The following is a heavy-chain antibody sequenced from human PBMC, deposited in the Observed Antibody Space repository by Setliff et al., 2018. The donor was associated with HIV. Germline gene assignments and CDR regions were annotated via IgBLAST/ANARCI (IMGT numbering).Heavy chain of an antibody. J-gene: IGHJ2*01. CDR2: INHRGTT. CDR1: GESLSGGY. Sequence: PSETLSLTCAVYGESLSGGYWSWIRQSPGKGLEWIGEINHRGTTNYNPSLKSRVTILLHTSTNQFSLELNSVIAADTAVYYCARGPTLGIWYSGTFRYWYFDVWGRGSLVTVSS. V-gene: IGHV4-34*01. D-gene: IGHD1-26*01. CDR3: ARGPTLGIWYSGTFRYWYFDV.